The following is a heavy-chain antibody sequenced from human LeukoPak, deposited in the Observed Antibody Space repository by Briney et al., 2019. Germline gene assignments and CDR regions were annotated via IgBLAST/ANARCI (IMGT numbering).Heavy chain of an antibody. Sequence: ASVKVSCKVSGDTLSELTMHWVRQAPGKGLEWMGGFDPGAGEILYAQQFQGRVTMTEDTSTDTAYMELTSLRSEHSGVYFCAAGGIYSLLGYWGQGTLVTVSS. D-gene: IGHD3-10*01. CDR2: FDPGAGEI. V-gene: IGHV1-24*01. CDR1: GDTLSELT. J-gene: IGHJ4*02. CDR3: AAGGIYSLLGY.